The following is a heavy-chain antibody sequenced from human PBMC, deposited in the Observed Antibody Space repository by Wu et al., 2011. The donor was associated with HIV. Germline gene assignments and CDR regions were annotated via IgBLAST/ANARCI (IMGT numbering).Heavy chain of an antibody. V-gene: IGHV1-2*02. CDR2: INPNSGGT. CDR1: GYTFINFG. Sequence: QLVQSGAEVKKPGASVKVSCKASGYTFINFGFSWVRQAPGQGLEWMGWINPNSGGTNYAQKFQGRVTMTRDTSISTAYMELSRLRSDDTAVYCCARDSGGSYDYWGQGTLVTVSS. CDR3: ARDSGGSYDY. D-gene: IGHD1-26*01. J-gene: IGHJ4*02.